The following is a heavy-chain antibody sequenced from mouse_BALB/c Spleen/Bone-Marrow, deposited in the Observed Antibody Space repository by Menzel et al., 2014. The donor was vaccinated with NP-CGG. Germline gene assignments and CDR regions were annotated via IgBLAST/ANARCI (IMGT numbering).Heavy chain of an antibody. CDR2: INDGGSYT. D-gene: IGHD2-1*01. CDR3: ARDGNFAMDY. Sequence: EVKLVESGGGLVKPGGSLKLSCAVSGFTFSDYYMYWVRQNPEKRLEWVATINDGGSYTYYPDSVKGRFTISRDNAKNNLYLQMSSLKSEDTAMYYCARDGNFAMDYWCQGTSVTVSS. CDR1: GFTFSDYY. V-gene: IGHV5-4*02. J-gene: IGHJ4*01.